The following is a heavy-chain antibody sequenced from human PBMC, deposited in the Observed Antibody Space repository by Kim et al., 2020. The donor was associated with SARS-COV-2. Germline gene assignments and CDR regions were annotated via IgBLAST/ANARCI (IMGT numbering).Heavy chain of an antibody. J-gene: IGHJ3*02. Sequence: SETLSLTCTVSGGSISSGDYYWSWIRQPPGKGLEWIGYIYYSGSTYYNPSLKSRVSISVDTSENQFSLKLSSVTAADTAMYYCATQYFPSDAFDIWGQGTMVTVSS. CDR3: ATQYFPSDAFDI. D-gene: IGHD3-9*01. CDR2: IYYSGST. CDR1: GGSISSGDYY. V-gene: IGHV4-30-4*01.